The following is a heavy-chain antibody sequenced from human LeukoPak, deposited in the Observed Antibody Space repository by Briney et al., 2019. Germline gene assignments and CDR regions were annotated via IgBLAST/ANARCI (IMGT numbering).Heavy chain of an antibody. Sequence: GESLKISCKGSGYSFTTYWIGWVRQMPGEGLQWMGIIYPGDSDTRYSPSFQGQVTISADKSISTAYLQWSSLKASDTAMYYCAGSHYSDAIGYYFDYWGQGTLVTVS. V-gene: IGHV5-51*01. CDR1: GYSFTTYW. CDR3: AGSHYSDAIGYYFDY. D-gene: IGHD3-22*01. CDR2: IYPGDSDT. J-gene: IGHJ4*02.